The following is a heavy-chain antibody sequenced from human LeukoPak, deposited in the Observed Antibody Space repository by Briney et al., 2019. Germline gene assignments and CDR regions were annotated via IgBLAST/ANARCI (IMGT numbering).Heavy chain of an antibody. CDR2: INPNSGGT. CDR3: AREATPIGGAFDI. CDR1: GYTFTGYY. V-gene: IGHV1-2*02. D-gene: IGHD2-15*01. J-gene: IGHJ3*02. Sequence: ASVKVSCKASGYTFTGYYMHWVRQAPGQGLEWMGWINPNSGGTNYAQKFQGRVTMTRNTSISTAYMELTSLRSEDTAVYYCAREATPIGGAFDIWGQGTMVTVSS.